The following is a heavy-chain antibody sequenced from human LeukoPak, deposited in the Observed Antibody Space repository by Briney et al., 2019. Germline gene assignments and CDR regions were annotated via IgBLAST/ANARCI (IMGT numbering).Heavy chain of an antibody. J-gene: IGHJ6*02. V-gene: IGHV1-69*13. CDR2: IIPIFGTA. D-gene: IGHD3-10*01. Sequence: ASVKVSCKASGGTFSSYAISWVRQAPGQGLEWMGGIIPIFGTANYVQKFQGRVTITADESTSTAYMELSSLRSEDTAVYYCAREAVRGVTSYHGMDVWGQGTTVTVSS. CDR1: GGTFSSYA. CDR3: AREAVRGVTSYHGMDV.